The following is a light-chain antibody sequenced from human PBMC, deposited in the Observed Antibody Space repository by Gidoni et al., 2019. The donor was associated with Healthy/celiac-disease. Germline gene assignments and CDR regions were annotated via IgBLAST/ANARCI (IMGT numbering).Light chain of an antibody. V-gene: IGKV1-39*01. CDR3: QQSYSL. CDR1: QSISSY. J-gene: IGKJ3*01. Sequence: DIQMTQSPSSLSASVGDRVTITCRASQSISSYLNWYQQKPGKAPKLLIYAASSLQSGVPSRFSGSGSWTDFTLTISSLQPEDFATYYCQQSYSLFGPGTKVDIK. CDR2: AAS.